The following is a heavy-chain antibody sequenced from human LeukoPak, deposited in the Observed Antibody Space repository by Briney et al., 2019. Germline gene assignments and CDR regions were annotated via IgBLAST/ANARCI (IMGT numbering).Heavy chain of an antibody. J-gene: IGHJ5*02. CDR2: IWYGGSNK. CDR3: AKENSNYSYSWFDP. V-gene: IGHV3-30*18. CDR1: GFTFSSYG. Sequence: PGRSLRLSCAASGFTFSSYGMHWVRQAPGKGLEWVAVIWYGGSNKYYADSVKGRFTISRDNSKNTLYLQMNSLRAEDTAVYYCAKENSNYSYSWFDPWGQGTLVTVSS. D-gene: IGHD4-11*01.